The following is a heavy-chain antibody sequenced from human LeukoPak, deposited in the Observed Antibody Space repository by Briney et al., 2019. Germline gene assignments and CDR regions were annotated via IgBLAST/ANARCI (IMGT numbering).Heavy chain of an antibody. V-gene: IGHV1-69*04. Sequence: SVKVSCKASGGTFSSYAISWVRQAPGQGLEWMGRIIPILGIANYAQKFQGRVTITADKSTSTAYMELSSLRSEDTAVYYCARVGIVATIAPFDYWGQGTLVTVSS. CDR1: GGTFSSYA. J-gene: IGHJ4*02. CDR2: IIPILGIA. D-gene: IGHD5-12*01. CDR3: ARVGIVATIAPFDY.